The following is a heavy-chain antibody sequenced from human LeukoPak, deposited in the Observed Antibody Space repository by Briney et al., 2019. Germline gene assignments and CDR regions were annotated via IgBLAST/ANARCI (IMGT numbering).Heavy chain of an antibody. J-gene: IGHJ4*02. CDR3: ARVWYYGSGSYSATLDY. CDR1: GYTFTSYA. Sequence: ASETVYCKASGYTFTSYAGRWVRQAPGQGRERVGWISAYNGNTTYAQKLQGRGTMTTDTSTSTAYMELRSLRSDDTAVYFCARVWYYGSGSYSATLDYWGQGTLVTVSS. CDR2: ISAYNGNT. V-gene: IGHV1-18*01. D-gene: IGHD3-10*01.